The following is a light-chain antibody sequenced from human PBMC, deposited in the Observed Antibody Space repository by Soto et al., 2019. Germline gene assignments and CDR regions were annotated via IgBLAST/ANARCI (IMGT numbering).Light chain of an antibody. CDR1: QGIRND. CDR2: AAS. Sequence: AIQMTHSPSSLSASVGDRVTITCRASQGIRNDLGWYQQRPGKAPKLLIYAASSLHSGVPSRFSGSGSGKDFILTISSLQPEDFVTYYCLQDYTYPWTFGQGNKVDI. V-gene: IGKV1-6*02. J-gene: IGKJ1*01. CDR3: LQDYTYPWT.